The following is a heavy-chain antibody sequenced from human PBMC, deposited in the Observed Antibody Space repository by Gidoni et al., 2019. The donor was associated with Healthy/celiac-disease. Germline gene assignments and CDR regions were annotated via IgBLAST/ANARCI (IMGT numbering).Heavy chain of an antibody. J-gene: IGHJ2*01. CDR3: AAVDTAMADYWYFDL. CDR1: GFTFTSSA. V-gene: IGHV1-58*02. Sequence: QMQLVQSGPEVKKPGTSVKVSCKASGFTFTSSAMQWLRQARGQRLEWIGWIVVGSGNTNYAQKFQERVTITRDMSTSTAYMELSSLRSEDTAVYYCAAVDTAMADYWYFDLWGRGTLVTVSS. D-gene: IGHD5-18*01. CDR2: IVVGSGNT.